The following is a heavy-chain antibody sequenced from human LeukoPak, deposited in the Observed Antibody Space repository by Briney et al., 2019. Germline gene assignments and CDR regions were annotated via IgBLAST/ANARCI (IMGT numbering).Heavy chain of an antibody. J-gene: IGHJ4*02. CDR1: GFTFSSYE. Sequence: PGGSLRLSCAASGFTFSSYEMHWVRQAPGKGLEWVSYISSSGSTIYYADSVKGRFTISRDNAKNSLYLQMNSLRAEDTAVYYCASGVLTQYYYDSSGYHSLDYWGQGTLVTVSS. CDR2: ISSSGSTI. V-gene: IGHV3-48*03. CDR3: ASGVLTQYYYDSSGYHSLDY. D-gene: IGHD3-22*01.